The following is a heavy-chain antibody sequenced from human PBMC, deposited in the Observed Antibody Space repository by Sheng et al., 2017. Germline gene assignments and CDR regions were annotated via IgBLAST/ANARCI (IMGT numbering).Heavy chain of an antibody. D-gene: IGHD2-2*01. J-gene: IGHJ4*02. V-gene: IGHV1-18*01. CDR2: ISGYNDNR. Sequence: QVQLVQSGAEVKKPGASVKISCKASGYTFITYGISWVRQAPGQGLEWMGWISGYNDNRNYAQKFQGRVTMTTDKSTSTAYMELRSLRSDDTAVYYCARDDYSISSHYAFGNWGQGTLVTVSS. CDR1: GYTFITYG. CDR3: ARDDYSISSHYAFGN.